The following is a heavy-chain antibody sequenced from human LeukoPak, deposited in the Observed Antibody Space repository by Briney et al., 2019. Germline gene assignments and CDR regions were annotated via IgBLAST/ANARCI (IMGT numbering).Heavy chain of an antibody. CDR3: AKEQNPKGYYDY. CDR2: ISGSGDRT. J-gene: IGHJ4*02. CDR1: GFTFSTNA. Sequence: GGSLRLSCAASGFTFSTNAMTWVRQAPGKGLEWVSAISGSGDRTYYADSVKGRFTISRDNSKNTLFLQVNSLRAEDTAVYYCAKEQNPKGYYDYWGLGTLVTVSS. V-gene: IGHV3-23*01. D-gene: IGHD1-14*01.